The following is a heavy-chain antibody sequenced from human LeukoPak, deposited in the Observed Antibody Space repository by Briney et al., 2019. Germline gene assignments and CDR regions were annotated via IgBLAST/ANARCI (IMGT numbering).Heavy chain of an antibody. V-gene: IGHV3-23*01. D-gene: IGHD7-27*01. CDR3: AKDRPPNWGYYFDY. J-gene: IGHJ4*02. Sequence: GGSLRLSCAASGFTFSSYAMSWVRQAPGKGLEWVSAISASGGSTYYVDFVKGRFTISRDNSKNTVYLQMNSLRAEDTAVYYCAKDRPPNWGYYFDYWGQGTLVTVSS. CDR2: ISASGGST. CDR1: GFTFSSYA.